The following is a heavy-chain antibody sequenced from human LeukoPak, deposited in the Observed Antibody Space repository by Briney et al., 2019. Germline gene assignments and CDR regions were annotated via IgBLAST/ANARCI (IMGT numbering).Heavy chain of an antibody. J-gene: IGHJ4*02. Sequence: ASVKVSCKASGYTFTSYAMHWVRQAPGQRLEWMGWINAGNGNTKYSQKFQGRVTITRDTSASTAYMELSSLRSEDTGVYYCARSTHDYGDYGLDYWGQGTLVTVSS. CDR3: ARSTHDYGDYGLDY. CDR2: INAGNGNT. CDR1: GYTFTSYA. D-gene: IGHD4-17*01. V-gene: IGHV1-3*01.